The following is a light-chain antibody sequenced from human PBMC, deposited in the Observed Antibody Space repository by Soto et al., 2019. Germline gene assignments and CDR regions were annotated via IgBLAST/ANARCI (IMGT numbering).Light chain of an antibody. CDR3: VQGTHWPYT. CDR1: QSLVYSDGVTY. J-gene: IGKJ2*01. Sequence: DVVMTQSPLSLPVTLGQPASISCRSSQSLVYSDGVTYLNWFHQRPGQSPRRLFYKVSDRDSGVPDRFSGSGSGTDFTLKISRVEAEDVGIYYCVQGTHWPYTFGQGTNLEIK. CDR2: KVS. V-gene: IGKV2-30*01.